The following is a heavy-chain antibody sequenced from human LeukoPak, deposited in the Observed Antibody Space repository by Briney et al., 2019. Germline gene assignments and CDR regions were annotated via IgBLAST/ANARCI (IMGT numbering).Heavy chain of an antibody. CDR3: ARDSSSYSSSWYYYYGMDV. V-gene: IGHV6-1*01. Sequence: PSQTLSLTCAISGDSVSSNSAAWSWIRQSPSRGLEWLGRTYYRSKWYNDYAVSVKSRITINPDTSKNQFSLQLNSVTPEDTAVYYCARDSSSYSSSWYYYYGMDVWGQGTTVTVSS. J-gene: IGHJ6*02. CDR2: TYYRSKWYN. D-gene: IGHD6-13*01. CDR1: GDSVSSNSAA.